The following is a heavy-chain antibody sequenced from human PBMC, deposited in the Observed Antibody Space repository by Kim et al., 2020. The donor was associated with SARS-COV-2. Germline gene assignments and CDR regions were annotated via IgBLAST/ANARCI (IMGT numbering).Heavy chain of an antibody. V-gene: IGHV5-51*01. CDR2: IDPGDSDT. CDR1: GYRFTSYW. J-gene: IGHJ4*02. Sequence: GESLQISCKASGYRFTSYWIGWVRQMPGKGLEWMGIIDPGDSDTRYSPSFQGQVTVSADKSISTAYLQWSSLKASDTAVYFCARPGIAAADYFFDYWGQGTLVTVTS. D-gene: IGHD6-13*01. CDR3: ARPGIAAADYFFDY.